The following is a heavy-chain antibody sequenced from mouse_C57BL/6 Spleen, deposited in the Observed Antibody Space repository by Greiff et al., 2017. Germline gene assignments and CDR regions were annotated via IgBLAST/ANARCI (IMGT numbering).Heavy chain of an antibody. Sequence: QVQLQQSGPELVKPGASVKISCKASGYAFSSSWMNWVKQRPGKGLEWIGRIYPGDGDTNYNGKFKGKATLTADKSSSTAYMQLSSLTSEDSAVYFCARWEGPYYFDYWGQGTTLTVSS. CDR1: GYAFSSSW. D-gene: IGHD4-1*01. CDR3: ARWEGPYYFDY. V-gene: IGHV1-82*01. J-gene: IGHJ2*01. CDR2: IYPGDGDT.